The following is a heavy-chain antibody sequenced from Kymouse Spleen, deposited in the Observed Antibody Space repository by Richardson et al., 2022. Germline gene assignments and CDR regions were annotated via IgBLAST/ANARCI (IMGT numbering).Heavy chain of an antibody. CDR3: SGITGTTFYYYYGMDV. Sequence: EVQLVESGGGLVKPGGSLRLSCAASGFTFSNAWMSWVRQAPGKGLEWVGRIKSKTDGGTTDYAAPVKGRFTISRDDSKNTLYLQMNSLKTEDTAVYYCSGITGTTFYYYYGMDVWGQGTTVTVSS. J-gene: IGHJ6*02. V-gene: IGHV3-15*01. D-gene: IGHD1-7*01. CDR2: IKSKTDGGTT. CDR1: GFTFSNAW.